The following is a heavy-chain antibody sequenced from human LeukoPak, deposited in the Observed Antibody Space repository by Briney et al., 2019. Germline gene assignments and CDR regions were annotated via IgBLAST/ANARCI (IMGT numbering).Heavy chain of an antibody. CDR2: ISSSSTSI. Sequence: QPGGSLRLSCAASGFTLSTYNMNWVRQAPGKGLEWVSYISSSSTSIYYADSVKGRFTISRDNAKNSLYLQMNSLRAEDTAVYYCARDRSGDDDFWRGYYTNYFDPWGQGTLVTVSS. D-gene: IGHD3-3*01. V-gene: IGHV3-48*01. J-gene: IGHJ5*02. CDR3: ARDRSGDDDFWRGYYTNYFDP. CDR1: GFTLSTYN.